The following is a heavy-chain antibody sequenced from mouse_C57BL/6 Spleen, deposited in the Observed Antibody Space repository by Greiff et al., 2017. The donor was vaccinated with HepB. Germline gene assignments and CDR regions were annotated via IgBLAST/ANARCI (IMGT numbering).Heavy chain of an antibody. CDR1: GYTFTDYY. Sequence: EVQLQQSGPELVKPGASVKISCKASGYTFTDYYMNWVKQSHGKSLEWIGDINPNNGGTSYNQKFKGKATLTVDKSSSTAYMELRSLTSEDSAVYYCERRRDAMDYWGQGTSVTVSS. CDR2: INPNNGGT. V-gene: IGHV1-26*01. J-gene: IGHJ4*01. CDR3: ERRRDAMDY.